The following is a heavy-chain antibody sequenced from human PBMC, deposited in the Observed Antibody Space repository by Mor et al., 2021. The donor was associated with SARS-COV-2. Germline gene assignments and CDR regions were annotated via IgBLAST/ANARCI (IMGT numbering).Heavy chain of an antibody. D-gene: IGHD3-22*01. V-gene: IGHV3-66*01. CDR3: ATESRYYDSSGYSTLLEDY. Sequence: SWVRQAPGKGLEWVSVIYSGGSTYYADSVKGRFTISRDNSKNTLYLQMNSLRAEDTAVYYCATESRYYDSSGYSTLLEDYWG. J-gene: IGHJ4*01. CDR2: IYSGGST.